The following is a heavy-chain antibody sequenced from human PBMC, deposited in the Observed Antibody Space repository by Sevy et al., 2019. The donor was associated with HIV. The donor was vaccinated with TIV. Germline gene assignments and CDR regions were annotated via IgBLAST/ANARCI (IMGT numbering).Heavy chain of an antibody. V-gene: IGHV3-7*01. Sequence: GGSLRLSCAASGFSFSTYWMTWVRQAPGKGLEWVATMNQDGTERDYVDSVKGRFTICRDNTKTSLFLQMNSLSAEDTGVYYCVREGLGGFSYSLDCWGQGTLVTVSS. CDR2: MNQDGTER. CDR3: VREGLGGFSYSLDC. CDR1: GFSFSTYW. J-gene: IGHJ4*02. D-gene: IGHD3-16*01.